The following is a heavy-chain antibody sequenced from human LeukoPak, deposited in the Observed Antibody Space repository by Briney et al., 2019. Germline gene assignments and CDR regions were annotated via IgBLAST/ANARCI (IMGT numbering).Heavy chain of an antibody. CDR3: ARELLTYSNHKLGHYMDV. CDR1: GFTFSSYS. V-gene: IGHV3-21*01. J-gene: IGHJ6*03. D-gene: IGHD4-11*01. Sequence: GGSLRLSCAASGFTFSSYSINWVRQAPGKGLEWVSCISSSSSYIYYADSVKGRFTISRENAKNSLYLQMNSLRAEDTAVYYCARELLTYSNHKLGHYMDVWGKGTTVTVSS. CDR2: ISSSSSYI.